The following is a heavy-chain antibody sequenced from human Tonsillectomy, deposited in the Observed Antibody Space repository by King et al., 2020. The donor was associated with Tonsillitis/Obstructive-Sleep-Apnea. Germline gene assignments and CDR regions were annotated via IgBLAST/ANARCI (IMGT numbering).Heavy chain of an antibody. Sequence: QLVQSGGGLVQPGRSLRLSCTASGFTFGDYAMSWVRQAPGKGLEWVGFIRSKAYGGTTEYAASVKGRFTISRDDSKSIAQLQMNSLKTEDTAVFYCSLGGIAPPDSVDYPYFFYYWGQGTLVTVSS. CDR2: IRSKAYGGTT. J-gene: IGHJ4*02. CDR1: GFTFGDYA. CDR3: SLGGIAPPDSVDYPYFFYY. D-gene: IGHD4-17*01. V-gene: IGHV3-49*04.